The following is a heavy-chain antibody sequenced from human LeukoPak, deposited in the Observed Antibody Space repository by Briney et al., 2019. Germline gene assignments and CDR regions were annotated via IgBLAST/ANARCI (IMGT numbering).Heavy chain of an antibody. CDR1: GYTFTSYD. D-gene: IGHD6-13*01. V-gene: IGHV1-8*03. CDR3: ARGGRLDPFSSSSRLRNFDY. CDR2: MNPNSGNT. J-gene: IGHJ4*02. Sequence: GASVKVSCKASGYTFTSYDINWVRQATGQGLEWMGWMNPNSGNTGYAQKFQGRVTITRNTSISTAYMELSSLRSEDTAVYHCARGGRLDPFSSSSRLRNFDYWGQGTLVTVSS.